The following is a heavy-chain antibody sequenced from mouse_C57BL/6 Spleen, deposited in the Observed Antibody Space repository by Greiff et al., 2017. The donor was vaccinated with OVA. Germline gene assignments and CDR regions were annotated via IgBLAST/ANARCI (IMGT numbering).Heavy chain of an antibody. J-gene: IGHJ1*03. Sequence: VQLQQSGPELVKPGASVKISCKASGYAFSSSWMNWVKQRPGKGLEWIGRIYPGDGDTNYNGQFKGKATLTADKSSSTAYMQLSSLTSEDSAVYFCARTPDYSNHGDWYVDVWGTGTTVTVSS. CDR1: GYAFSSSW. D-gene: IGHD2-5*01. V-gene: IGHV1-82*01. CDR3: ARTPDYSNHGDWYVDV. CDR2: IYPGDGDT.